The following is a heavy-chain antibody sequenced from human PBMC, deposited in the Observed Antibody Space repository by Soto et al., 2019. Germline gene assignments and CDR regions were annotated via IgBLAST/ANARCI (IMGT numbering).Heavy chain of an antibody. Sequence: QVQLVESGGGVVQPGRSLRLSCAASGFTFSSYGMHWVRQAPGKGLEWVAVISYDGSNKYYADSVKGRFTISRDNSNNTLYLKMNRLGGEDTAVYYGAKGPRHYSGSYYWGPGTLVTLSS. CDR3: AKGPRHYSGSYY. CDR1: GFTFSSYG. CDR2: ISYDGSNK. V-gene: IGHV3-30*18. J-gene: IGHJ4*02. D-gene: IGHD1-26*01.